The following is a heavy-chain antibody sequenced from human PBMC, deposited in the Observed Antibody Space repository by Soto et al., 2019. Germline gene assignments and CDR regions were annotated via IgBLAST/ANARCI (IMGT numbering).Heavy chain of an antibody. Sequence: RGESLKISCKGSGYSFTSYWIGWVRQMPGKGLEWMGIIYPGDSDTRYSPSFQGQVTISADKSISTAYLQWSSLKASDTAMYYCARSEYCSSTSCYSYWYFDLWGRGTLVTVSS. V-gene: IGHV5-51*01. CDR2: IYPGDSDT. CDR1: GYSFTSYW. CDR3: ARSEYCSSTSCYSYWYFDL. D-gene: IGHD2-2*02. J-gene: IGHJ2*01.